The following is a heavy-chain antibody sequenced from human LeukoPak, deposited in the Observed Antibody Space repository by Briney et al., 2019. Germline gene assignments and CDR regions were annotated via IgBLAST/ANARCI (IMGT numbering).Heavy chain of an antibody. J-gene: IGHJ4*02. CDR2: IRSRANSYAT. Sequence: GGSLRLSCAASGFTFSGSAMHWVRQASGKGLEWGGRIRSRANSYATAYAAWVKGRFTISRDDSKNTAFLQMNSLKTEDTAVYYCTRHADVVDTAMGGMTDWGQGTLVTVSS. CDR3: TRHADVVDTAMGGMTD. CDR1: GFTFSGSA. D-gene: IGHD5-18*01. V-gene: IGHV3-73*01.